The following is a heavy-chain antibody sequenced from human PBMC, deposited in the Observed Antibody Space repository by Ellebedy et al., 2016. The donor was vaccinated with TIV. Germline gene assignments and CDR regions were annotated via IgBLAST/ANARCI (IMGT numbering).Heavy chain of an antibody. CDR3: ARDRGGVGATNGFDY. CDR2: INPSGVST. CDR1: GYTFTSYY. D-gene: IGHD1-26*01. J-gene: IGHJ4*02. V-gene: IGHV1-46*03. Sequence: AASVKVSCKASGYTFTSYYMHWVRQAPGQGLEWMGIINPSGVSTIYAQKLQGRVTMTRDTSTSTVYMELSSLRSEDTAVYYCARDRGGVGATNGFDYWGQGTLVTVSS.